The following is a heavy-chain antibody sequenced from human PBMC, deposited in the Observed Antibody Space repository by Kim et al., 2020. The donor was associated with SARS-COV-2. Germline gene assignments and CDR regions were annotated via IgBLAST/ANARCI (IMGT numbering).Heavy chain of an antibody. J-gene: IGHJ4*02. Sequence: YIDSVKGRFTISRDNSKNTLYLQMNSLRAEDTAVYYCATRNVGTQYYDYWGQGTLVSVSS. D-gene: IGHD3-10*01. V-gene: IGHV3-23*01. CDR3: ATRNVGTQYYDY.